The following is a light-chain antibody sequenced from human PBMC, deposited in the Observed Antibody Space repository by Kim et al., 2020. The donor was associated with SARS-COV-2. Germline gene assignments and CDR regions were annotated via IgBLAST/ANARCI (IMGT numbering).Light chain of an antibody. CDR1: SGIDVGTYR. J-gene: IGLJ3*02. CDR2: YKSDSDK. Sequence: QPVLTQPSSLSASPGASASLTCTLRSGIDVGTYRIYWYQQKPGSPPQYLLRYKSDSDKQQGSRVPSRFSGSKDASANAGILLISGLQSEDEADYYCVIWHSSAWVFGGGTQLTVL. V-gene: IGLV5-45*03. CDR3: VIWHSSAWV.